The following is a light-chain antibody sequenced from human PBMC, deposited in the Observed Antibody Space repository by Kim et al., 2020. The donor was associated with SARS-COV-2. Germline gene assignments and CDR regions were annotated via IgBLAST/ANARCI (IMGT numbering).Light chain of an antibody. CDR3: QRGLT. CDR1: QSVSGK. V-gene: IGKV3-15*01. CDR2: GTS. Sequence: LSEFLGERTTRSCGASQSVSGKLVRYRQKPGQAPRVLIYGTSTRATGIPARCSGSGSGTEFTLTSSSLQSEDFAVYYCQRGLTFGGGTKVDIK. J-gene: IGKJ4*01.